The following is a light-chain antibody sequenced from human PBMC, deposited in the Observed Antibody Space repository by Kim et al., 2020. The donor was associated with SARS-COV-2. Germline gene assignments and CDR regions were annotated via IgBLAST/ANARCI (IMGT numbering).Light chain of an antibody. CDR1: SSDVGGYNY. CDR2: DVS. V-gene: IGLV2-8*01. CDR3: GSHGGRA. J-gene: IGLJ2*01. Sequence: QSALTQPPSASGSPGQSVTISCTGTSSDVGGYNYISWYQQHPGKAPKLMIYDVSKRPSGVPDRFSGSKSGNTASLTVSGLQAEDEAEYYCGSHGGRAFGGGTQLTVL.